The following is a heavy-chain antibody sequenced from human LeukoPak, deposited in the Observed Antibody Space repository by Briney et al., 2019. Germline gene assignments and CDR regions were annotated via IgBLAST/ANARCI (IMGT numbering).Heavy chain of an antibody. D-gene: IGHD3-22*01. CDR2: FAGSDTTT. CDR3: TTLGYHLDS. J-gene: IGHJ4*02. V-gene: IGHV3-48*03. Sequence: GGSLRLSCAASGFDFGAYEMNWVRQAPGKGLEWVAYFAGSDTTTYYADSVKGRFIISRDNARNSLYLQMNSLRAEDTALYYCTTLGYHLDSWGQGTLVTVSS. CDR1: GFDFGAYE.